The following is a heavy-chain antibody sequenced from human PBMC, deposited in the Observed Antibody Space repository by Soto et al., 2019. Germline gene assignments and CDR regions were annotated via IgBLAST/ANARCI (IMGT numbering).Heavy chain of an antibody. CDR2: ISGGGDTT. D-gene: IGHD3-10*01. Sequence: PGGSLRLSCAASGFTFNNYAMTWVRQAPGKGLEWVSAISGGGDTTSYADSVKGRFTVSRDGSKNTLYLQMSSLRAEDTALYYCAKGRGGSGRLTPCVVFWGPGTLLTVSS. CDR1: GFTFNNYA. CDR3: AKGRGGSGRLTPCVVF. V-gene: IGHV3-23*01. J-gene: IGHJ4*02.